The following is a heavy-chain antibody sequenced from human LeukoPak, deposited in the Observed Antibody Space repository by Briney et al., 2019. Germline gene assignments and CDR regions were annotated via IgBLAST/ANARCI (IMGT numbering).Heavy chain of an antibody. CDR2: IYSGGST. CDR3: ARETTVTIGALDY. Sequence: GGSVRLSCAASGFTVSSNYMSWVRQAPGKGLEWVSVIYSGGSTYYADSVKGRFTISRDNSKNTLYLQMNSLRAEDTAVYYCARETTVTIGALDYWGQGTLVTVSS. V-gene: IGHV3-53*01. D-gene: IGHD4-17*01. J-gene: IGHJ4*02. CDR1: GFTVSSNY.